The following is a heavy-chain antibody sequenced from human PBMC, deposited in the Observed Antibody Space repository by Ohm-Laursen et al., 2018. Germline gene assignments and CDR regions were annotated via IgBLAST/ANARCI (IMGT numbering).Heavy chain of an antibody. CDR3: ARGRGVRIQLWLPY. V-gene: IGHV1-8*02. CDR1: GYTFTTYY. CDR2: MNPNSGNT. J-gene: IGHJ4*02. Sequence: ASVKVSCKASGYTFTTYYMYWVRQAPGQGLEWMGWMNPNSGNTGYAQKFQGRVTMTRNTSISTAYMELSSLRSEDTAVYYCARGRGVRIQLWLPYWGQGTLVTVSS. D-gene: IGHD5-18*01.